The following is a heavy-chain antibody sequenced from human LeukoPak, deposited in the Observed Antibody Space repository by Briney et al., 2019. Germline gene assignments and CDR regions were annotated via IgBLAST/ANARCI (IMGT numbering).Heavy chain of an antibody. J-gene: IGHJ4*02. CDR3: AKSDYDYVWGSTHLAYYFDY. CDR1: GFTFDDYT. D-gene: IGHD3-16*01. CDR2: ISWDGGST. Sequence: GGSLRLSCSASGFTFDDYTMHWVRQAPGKVLEWVSLISWDGGSTYYADSVKGRFNISRDNSKNSLYLQMTSLRTEDTALYYCAKSDYDYVWGSTHLAYYFDYCGQATLVTASS. V-gene: IGHV3-43*01.